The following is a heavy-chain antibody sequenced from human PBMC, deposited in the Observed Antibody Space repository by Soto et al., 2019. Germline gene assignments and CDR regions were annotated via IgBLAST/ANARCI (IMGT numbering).Heavy chain of an antibody. V-gene: IGHV4-34*01. CDR2: INHSGST. CDR1: GGSFSGYY. D-gene: IGHD3-10*01. Sequence: SETLSLTCAVYGGSFSGYYWSWIRQPPGKGLEWIGEINHSGSTNYNPSLKSRVTISVDTSKNQFSLKLSSVTAADTAVYYCARVNGSGSYGMDVWGQGTTVTVSS. J-gene: IGHJ6*02. CDR3: ARVNGSGSYGMDV.